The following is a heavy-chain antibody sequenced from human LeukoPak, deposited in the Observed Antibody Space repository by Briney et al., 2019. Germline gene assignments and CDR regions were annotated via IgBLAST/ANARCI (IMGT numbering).Heavy chain of an antibody. J-gene: IGHJ6*02. D-gene: IGHD3-3*01. CDR1: GFTFSSYY. CDR2: ISSSGDTI. V-gene: IGHV3-48*01. CDR3: ARALGGITIFGVVMDV. Sequence: GGSLRLSCTASGFTFSSYYMNWVRQAPGKGLEWVSYISSSGDTINYADSVKGRFFISRDNAKNTLYLQMNSVRAEDTAVYYCARALGGITIFGVVMDVWGQGTTVTVSS.